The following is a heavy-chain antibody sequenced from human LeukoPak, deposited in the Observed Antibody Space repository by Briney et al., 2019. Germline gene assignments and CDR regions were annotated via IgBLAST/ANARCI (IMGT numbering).Heavy chain of an antibody. V-gene: IGHV6-1*01. CDR1: GDSVSSNSDA. Sequence: SQTLSLTCAISGDSVSSNSDAWNWIRQSPSRGLEWLGRTYYRSKWYYDYAVTVKSRISINPDTSKNQFSLQLSSVTPEDTAVYYCARDPVGGSTIFDYWGQGTLVTVSS. CDR2: TYYRSKWYY. D-gene: IGHD1-26*01. J-gene: IGHJ4*02. CDR3: ARDPVGGSTIFDY.